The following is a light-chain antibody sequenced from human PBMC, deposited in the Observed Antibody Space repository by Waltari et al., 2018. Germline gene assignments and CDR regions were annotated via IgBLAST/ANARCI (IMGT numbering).Light chain of an antibody. Sequence: QSALTQPASVSGSPGQSITIPCTGTSSDVGRYNYVSWYQQHPGKAPKLMIYDVSNRPSGVSNRFSGSKSGNTASLTISGLQAEDEADYYCSSYTSSVNWVFGGGTKLTVL. CDR1: SSDVGRYNY. CDR3: SSYTSSVNWV. CDR2: DVS. V-gene: IGLV2-14*03. J-gene: IGLJ3*02.